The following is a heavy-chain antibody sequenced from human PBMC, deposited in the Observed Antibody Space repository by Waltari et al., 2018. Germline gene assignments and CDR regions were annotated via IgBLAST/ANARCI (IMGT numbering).Heavy chain of an antibody. CDR3: ARPLLLHGDGMGY. Sequence: QVQLVQPAAEVKKPGASVRVSCKTAGYTFSSYDIYWVRQATGQGLEWMGWMNPNSGNTGFAQKFQGRVTMTRDTSISTAYMELSSLKSEDTAIYYCARPLLLHGDGMGYWGQGTLVTVSS. D-gene: IGHD3-22*01. J-gene: IGHJ4*02. V-gene: IGHV1-8*01. CDR1: GYTFSSYD. CDR2: MNPNSGNT.